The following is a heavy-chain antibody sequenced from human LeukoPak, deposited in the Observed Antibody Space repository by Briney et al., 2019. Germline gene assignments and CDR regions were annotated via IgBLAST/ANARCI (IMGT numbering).Heavy chain of an antibody. CDR2: IIPIFGTA. V-gene: IGHV1-69*05. Sequence: GASVKVSCKASGGTFSSYAISWVRQGPGQGLEWMGGIIPIFGTANYAQKFQGRVTITTDESTSTAYMELSSLRSEDTAVYYCAREVESYQLLSDWFDPWGQGTLVTVSS. J-gene: IGHJ5*02. CDR1: GGTFSSYA. D-gene: IGHD2-2*01. CDR3: AREVESYQLLSDWFDP.